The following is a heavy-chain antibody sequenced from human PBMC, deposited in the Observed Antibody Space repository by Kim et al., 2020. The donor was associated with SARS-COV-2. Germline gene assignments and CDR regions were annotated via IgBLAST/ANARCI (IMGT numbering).Heavy chain of an antibody. D-gene: IGHD6-19*01. V-gene: IGHV3-53*01. CDR3: ARGSSGWYPSDY. Sequence: GGSLRLSCAASGFTVSSNYMSWVRQAPGKGLEWVSVIYSGGSTYYADSVKGRFTISRDNSKNTLYLQMNSLRAEDTAVYYCARGSSGWYPSDYWGQGTLVTGSS. CDR2: IYSGGST. CDR1: GFTVSSNY. J-gene: IGHJ4*02.